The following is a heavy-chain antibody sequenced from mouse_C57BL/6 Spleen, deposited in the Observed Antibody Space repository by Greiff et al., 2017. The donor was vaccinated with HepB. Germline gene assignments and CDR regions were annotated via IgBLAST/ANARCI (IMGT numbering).Heavy chain of an antibody. D-gene: IGHD2-4*01. Sequence: VQLQQPGAELVKPGASVKLSCKASGYTFTSYWMHWVKQRPGRGLEWIGGIDPNSGGTKYNEKFKSKATLTVDKPSSTAYMQLSSLTSEDSAVYYCARSGGDYDVLYWYFDVWGTGTTVTVSS. CDR3: ARSGGDYDVLYWYFDV. V-gene: IGHV1-72*01. CDR2: IDPNSGGT. J-gene: IGHJ1*03. CDR1: GYTFTSYW.